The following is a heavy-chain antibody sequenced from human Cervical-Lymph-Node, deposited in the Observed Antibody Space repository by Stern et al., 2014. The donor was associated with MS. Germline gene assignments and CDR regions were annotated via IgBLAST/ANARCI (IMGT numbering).Heavy chain of an antibody. CDR2: IYYSGST. J-gene: IGHJ4*02. CDR1: GDSISSGAYY. D-gene: IGHD4-17*01. V-gene: IGHV4-31*03. CDR3: ARGTVTTREDYFDS. Sequence: QLQLQESGPGLVKPSQTLSLTCTVSGDSISSGAYYWTWIRQHPGKGLEWIGFIYYSGSTNYNPSLKSRITISVDTSKNQFSLKLSSVTAADTAVYYCARGTVTTREDYFDSWGQGTLVTVSS.